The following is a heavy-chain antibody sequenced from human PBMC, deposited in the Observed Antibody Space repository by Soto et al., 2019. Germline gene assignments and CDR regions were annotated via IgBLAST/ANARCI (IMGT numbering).Heavy chain of an antibody. J-gene: IGHJ4*02. V-gene: IGHV1-69*01. CDR2: IKPIFGTA. CDR3: ARPPPIPLEYYDSGSYRY. Sequence: QVQLVQSGAEVMKPGSSVKVSCKASGGTFSSYAISWVRQAPGQGLEWMGGIKPIFGTANYAQKFQGRVTITADESTSTAHMELSSLRSEDTAGYYCARPPPIPLEYYDSGSYRYWGQGTLVTASS. CDR1: GGTFSSYA. D-gene: IGHD3-10*01.